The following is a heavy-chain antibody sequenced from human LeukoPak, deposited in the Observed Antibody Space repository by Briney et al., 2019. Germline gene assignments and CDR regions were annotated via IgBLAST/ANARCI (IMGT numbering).Heavy chain of an antibody. CDR3: ARLTRPGYSGGWPFFEY. J-gene: IGHJ4*02. V-gene: IGHV3-53*01. D-gene: IGHD6-25*01. Sequence: PGGSLRLSCAASGFTVSSNYMSWVRQAPGKGLEWVSLIYSDGSTYHADSVKGRFTISRDNSENTLYLQMNSLRAEDTAVYYCARLTRPGYSGGWPFFEYWGQGTLVTVSS. CDR2: IYSDGST. CDR1: GFTVSSNY.